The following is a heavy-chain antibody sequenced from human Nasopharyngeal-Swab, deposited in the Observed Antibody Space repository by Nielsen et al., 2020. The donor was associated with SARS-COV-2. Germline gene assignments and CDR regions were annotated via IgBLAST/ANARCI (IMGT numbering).Heavy chain of an antibody. D-gene: IGHD3-22*01. CDR2: TYPGDSDT. Sequence: KVSCKGSGYTFTNYWIVWVRQMPGKGLEWMGITYPGDSDTRYCPSWQGQVTTSADKSISTAFLQWASLKASDTAIYYCARQPFHYYDRNAYFGSFDSWGQGTLVTVSS. V-gene: IGHV5-51*01. J-gene: IGHJ4*02. CDR3: ARQPFHYYDRNAYFGSFDS. CDR1: GYTFTNYW.